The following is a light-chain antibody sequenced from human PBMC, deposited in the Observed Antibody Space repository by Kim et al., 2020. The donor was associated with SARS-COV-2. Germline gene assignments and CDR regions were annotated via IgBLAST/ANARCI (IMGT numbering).Light chain of an antibody. CDR2: DAS. CDR1: QSLGSY. V-gene: IGKV3-11*01. Sequence: SPGERATLSCSANQSLGSYLAWYQHRTGQTPRLLIYDASKRATGIPARFSGSGSGTDFTLTISSLEPEDFAVYYCQKRSNWHPISFGPGTKVDVK. CDR3: QKRSNWHPIS. J-gene: IGKJ3*01.